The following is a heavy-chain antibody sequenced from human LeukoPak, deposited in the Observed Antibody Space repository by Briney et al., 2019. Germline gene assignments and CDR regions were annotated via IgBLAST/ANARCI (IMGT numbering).Heavy chain of an antibody. CDR2: ISSSGTTI. V-gene: IGHV3-48*04. CDR1: GFTFSSYS. D-gene: IGHD3-22*01. J-gene: IGHJ4*02. CDR3: ANGPYYYDSSGYRALDY. Sequence: PGGSLRLSCAASGFTFSSYSMNWVRQAPGKGLEWVSYISSSGTTISYADSVRGRFTISRDNAKNSLYLQMNSLRAEDTAVYYCANGPYYYDSSGYRALDYWGQGTLVTVSS.